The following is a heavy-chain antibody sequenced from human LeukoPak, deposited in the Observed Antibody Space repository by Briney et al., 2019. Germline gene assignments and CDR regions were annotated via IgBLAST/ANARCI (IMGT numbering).Heavy chain of an antibody. CDR3: ARDTGNYYDSSGFADY. D-gene: IGHD3-22*01. CDR2: INPNSGGT. V-gene: IGHV1-2*02. CDR1: GYTFTGYY. J-gene: IGHJ4*02. Sequence: ASVKVSCKASGYTFTGYYMHWVRQAPGQGLEWMGWINPNSGGTNFAQKFQGRVTMTRDTSISTVYMELGRLRSDDTAVYYCARDTGNYYDSSGFADYWGQGTRVTVSS.